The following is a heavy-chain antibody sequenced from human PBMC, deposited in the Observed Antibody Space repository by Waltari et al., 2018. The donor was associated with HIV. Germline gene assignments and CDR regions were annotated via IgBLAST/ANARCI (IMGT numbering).Heavy chain of an antibody. CDR2: ISWNSGSR. CDR1: GFTFDDYA. V-gene: IGHV3-9*01. D-gene: IGHD2-2*01. CDR3: AKGQLPPDY. J-gene: IGHJ4*02. Sequence: EVQLVESGGGLVQPGRSLRLSCAASGFTFDDYAMHWVRQAPGKGLEWVSGISWNSGSRGYADSVKGRFTISRDNAKNSLYLQMNSRRAEDTALYYCAKGQLPPDYWGQGTLVTVSS.